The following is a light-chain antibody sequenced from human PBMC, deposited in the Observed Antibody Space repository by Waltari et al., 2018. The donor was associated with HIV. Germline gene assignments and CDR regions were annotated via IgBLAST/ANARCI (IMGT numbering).Light chain of an antibody. Sequence: QSVLTQPPSVSGAPGPRVTISFTGSSSHIGAAYNVHWYPQLPGTAPKRGRQCNSHQLPGTAPKLLIYGNSNRPSGVPDRFSGSKSGTSASLAITGLQAEDEADYYCQSYDSSLSGDVVFGGGTKLTVL. V-gene: IGLV1-40*01. CDR1: SSHIGAAYN. CDR2: GNS. J-gene: IGLJ2*01. CDR3: QSYDSSLSGDVV.